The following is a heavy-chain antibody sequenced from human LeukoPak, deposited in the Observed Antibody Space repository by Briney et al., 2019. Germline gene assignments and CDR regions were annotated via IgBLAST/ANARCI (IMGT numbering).Heavy chain of an antibody. CDR3: ATRGGLTPNTLAM. Sequence: GASVKVSFKGSGYNFSVYYMHWVRQAPGPGLEWMGWMDPNSGDTIYAPKFQGRVSMTRDTTITTAYMELSSLTFDDSAMYYCATRGGLTPNTLAMWGHGTMVTVSS. V-gene: IGHV1-2*02. J-gene: IGHJ3*01. CDR2: MDPNSGDT. D-gene: IGHD2-15*01. CDR1: GYNFSVYY.